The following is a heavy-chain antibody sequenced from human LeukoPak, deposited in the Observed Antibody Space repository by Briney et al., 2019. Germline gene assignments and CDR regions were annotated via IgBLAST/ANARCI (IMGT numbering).Heavy chain of an antibody. CDR1: GFTFSSYG. CDR2: ISYDGSNK. D-gene: IGHD3-3*01. V-gene: IGHV3-30*18. Sequence: PGGSLRLSCAASGFTFSSYGMHWVRQAPGKGLEWVAVISYDGSNKYYADSVKGRFTISRDNTKNTLYLQMNSLRAEDTAVYYCANFLPDFWSGYYDYWGQGTLVTVPS. CDR3: ANFLPDFWSGYYDY. J-gene: IGHJ4*02.